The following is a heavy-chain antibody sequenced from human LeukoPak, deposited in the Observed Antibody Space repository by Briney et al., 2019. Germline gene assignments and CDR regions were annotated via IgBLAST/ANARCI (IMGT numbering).Heavy chain of an antibody. Sequence: PGGSLRLSCAASGFTFSSYWMSWVRQAPGKGLEWVANIKQDGSEKYYVDSVKGRFTISRDNAKNSLYLQMNSLRAEDTAVYYCARRPSYYYDSSGSPDYWGQGTLVTVSS. J-gene: IGHJ4*02. V-gene: IGHV3-7*01. CDR2: IKQDGSEK. CDR3: ARRPSYYYDSSGSPDY. D-gene: IGHD3-22*01. CDR1: GFTFSSYW.